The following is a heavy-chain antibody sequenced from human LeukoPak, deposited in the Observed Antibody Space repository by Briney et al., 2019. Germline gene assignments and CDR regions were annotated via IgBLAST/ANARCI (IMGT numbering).Heavy chain of an antibody. D-gene: IGHD1-7*01. J-gene: IGHJ4*02. CDR1: RVTFSGYT. Sequence: GGSLRLSCTASRVTFSGYTMNWVRQAPGKGLEWVSSISSRSSDIYHAASVKGRFTISRDNARNSLYLQMSSLRAEDTAVYYCGRGGWGTAIDYWAQGTLVTVSS. V-gene: IGHV3-21*01. CDR2: ISSRSSDI. CDR3: GRGGWGTAIDY.